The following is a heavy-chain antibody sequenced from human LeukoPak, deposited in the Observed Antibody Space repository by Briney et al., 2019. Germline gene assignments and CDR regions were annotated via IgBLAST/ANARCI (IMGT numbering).Heavy chain of an antibody. J-gene: IGHJ3*02. CDR3: ARWMIGDAFDI. V-gene: IGHV1-69*13. CDR2: IIPMFGTA. Sequence: ASVKVSCKASGGIFSSYAISWVRQAPGQGLEWMGGIIPMFGTANYAQKFQGRVTITADESTSTAYMELRSLRSDDTAVYYCARWMIGDAFDIWGQGTMVTVSS. D-gene: IGHD3-22*01. CDR1: GGIFSSYA.